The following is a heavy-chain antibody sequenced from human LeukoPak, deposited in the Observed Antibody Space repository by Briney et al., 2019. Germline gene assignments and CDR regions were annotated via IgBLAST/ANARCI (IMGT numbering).Heavy chain of an antibody. J-gene: IGHJ6*02. D-gene: IGHD6-19*01. V-gene: IGHV3-48*01. CDR2: ISSSSSTI. CDR3: ARDWGYSSGWYDYYYGMDV. Sequence: GGSLRLSCAASGFTFSSYSMNWVRQAPGKGLEWVSYISSSSSTIYYADSVKGRFTISRDNAKNSLYLQMNSLRAEDTAVYYCARDWGYSSGWYDYYYGMDVWGQGTTVTVSS. CDR1: GFTFSSYS.